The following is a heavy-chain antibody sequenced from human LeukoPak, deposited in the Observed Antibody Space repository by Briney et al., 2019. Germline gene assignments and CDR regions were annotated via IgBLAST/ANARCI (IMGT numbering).Heavy chain of an antibody. V-gene: IGHV3-23*01. CDR3: AKDSYGSGSYFDY. CDR2: ISGSGGST. D-gene: IGHD3-10*01. CDR1: GFTFSSYA. J-gene: IGHJ4*02. Sequence: GGSLRLSCAASGFTFSSYAMSWVRQAPGKGLEWVSAISGSGGSTYYADSVKGRFTISRDNSKNTLYLQMNSLRAEDTAVYYCAKDSYGSGSYFDYWGQETLVTVSS.